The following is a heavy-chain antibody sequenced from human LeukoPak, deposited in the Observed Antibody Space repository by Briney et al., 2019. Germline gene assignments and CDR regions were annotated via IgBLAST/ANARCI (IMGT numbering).Heavy chain of an antibody. CDR3: ATSTVAKYDY. J-gene: IGHJ4*02. CDR1: GFIFGDYY. CDR2: ISSGTINHS. Sequence: PGGTLRLSCKASGFIFGDYYMNWIRQAPGKGLECLSYISSGTINHSNYADSVKGRFTISRDNSKNTLYLQMNSLRAEDTALYYCATSTVAKYDYWGQGTLVAVSS. D-gene: IGHD4-11*01. V-gene: IGHV3-11*03.